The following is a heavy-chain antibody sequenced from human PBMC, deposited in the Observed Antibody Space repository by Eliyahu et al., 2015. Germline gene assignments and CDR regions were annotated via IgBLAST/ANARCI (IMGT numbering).Heavy chain of an antibody. CDR1: GFTVSXNY. CDR3: ARDLFGSSGYYYYYGMDV. J-gene: IGHJ6*02. CDR2: IYSGGST. Sequence: EVQLVETGGGLIQPGGSLRLSCAASGFTVSXNYMSWVRQAPGKGXEWVSVIYSGGSTYYADSVKGRFTISRDNSKNTLYLQMNSLRAEDTAVYYCARDLFGSSGYYYYYGMDVWGQGTTVTVSS. D-gene: IGHD3-22*01. V-gene: IGHV3-53*02.